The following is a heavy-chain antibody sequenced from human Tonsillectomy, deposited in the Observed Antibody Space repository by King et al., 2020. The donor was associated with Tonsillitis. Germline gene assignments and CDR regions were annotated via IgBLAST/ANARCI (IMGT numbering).Heavy chain of an antibody. Sequence: VQLVESGGGVVQPGTSLRLSCAASGFTFGNYGMHWVRQAPGKGLEWVALIAYDASYENYADSVKGRFTISRDNSKNTLYLEMNSLRVEDTAVYYCAKDGICLSGLDFHLWGRGTPGTVPP. D-gene: IGHD3-16*01. V-gene: IGHV3-30*18. CDR1: GFTFGNYG. J-gene: IGHJ2*01. CDR2: IAYDASYE. CDR3: AKDGICLSGLDFHL.